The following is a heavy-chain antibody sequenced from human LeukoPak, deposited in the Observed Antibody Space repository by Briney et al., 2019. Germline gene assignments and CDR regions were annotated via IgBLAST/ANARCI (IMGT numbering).Heavy chain of an antibody. CDR2: IWYDGSNK. Sequence: GGSLRLSCAASGFTFSSYGMHWVRQAPGKGLEWVAVIWYDGSNKYYADSVKGRFTISRDNSKNTLYLQMNSLRAEDTAVYYCARDIRTMTYPGTFDIWGQGTMVTVSS. J-gene: IGHJ3*02. V-gene: IGHV3-33*01. CDR3: ARDIRTMTYPGTFDI. D-gene: IGHD3-22*01. CDR1: GFTFSSYG.